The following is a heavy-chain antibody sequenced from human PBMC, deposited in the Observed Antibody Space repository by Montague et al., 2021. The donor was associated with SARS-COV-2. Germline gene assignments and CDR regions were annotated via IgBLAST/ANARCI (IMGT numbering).Heavy chain of an antibody. Sequence: SETLSLTCGVYGGSFSGHYWTWIRQSPGKGLEWIGEINHSGSANYNPSLRSRVTISVDTSKNQFSLKLRSVTAADTAVYYCARGRIEVSMIVVVMTGAPYYMDVWGIGTTVTVSS. CDR3: ARGRIEVSMIVVVMTGAPYYMDV. V-gene: IGHV4-34*01. CDR1: GGSFSGHY. D-gene: IGHD3-22*01. J-gene: IGHJ6*03. CDR2: INHSGSA.